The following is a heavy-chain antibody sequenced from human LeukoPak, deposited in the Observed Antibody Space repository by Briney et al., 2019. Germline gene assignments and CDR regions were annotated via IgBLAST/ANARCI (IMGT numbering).Heavy chain of an antibody. D-gene: IGHD4-11*01. Sequence: GGSLRLSCAASGFTFSNAWMSWVRRAPGKGLEWVGRIRSKTDGGTTDYAAPVKGRFTISGDDSKNTLYLQMNSLKTEDTAVYYRTTDRGVTTVPTRRFDYWGQGTLVTVSS. J-gene: IGHJ4*02. CDR3: TTDRGVTTVPTRRFDY. CDR1: GFTFSNAW. V-gene: IGHV3-15*01. CDR2: IRSKTDGGTT.